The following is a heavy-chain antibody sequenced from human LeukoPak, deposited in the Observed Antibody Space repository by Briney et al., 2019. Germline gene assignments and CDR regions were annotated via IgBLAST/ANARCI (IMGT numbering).Heavy chain of an antibody. Sequence: SETLSLTCTVSGYSISSGYYWGWIRQPPGKGLEWIGSIYHSGSTYYNPSLKSRVTISVDTSKNQFSLKLGSVTAADAAVYYCAGRRGNYQGFDYWGQGTLVTVSS. J-gene: IGHJ4*02. CDR2: IYHSGST. CDR3: AGRRGNYQGFDY. D-gene: IGHD1-7*01. V-gene: IGHV4-38-2*02. CDR1: GYSISSGYY.